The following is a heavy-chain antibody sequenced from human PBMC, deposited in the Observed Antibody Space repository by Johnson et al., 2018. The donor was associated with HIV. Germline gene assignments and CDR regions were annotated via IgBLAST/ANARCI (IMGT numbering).Heavy chain of an antibody. Sequence: VQLVESGGGVVQPGRSLRLSCAASGFTFSSYGMHWVRQAPGKGLEWVAVIWYDGSNKYYADSVKGRFTISRDNSKNTLYLQMNSLRAEDTAVYYCARAPPGVDGSGSSDDAFDIWGQGKMVTVSS. CDR2: IWYDGSNK. CDR3: ARAPPGVDGSGSSDDAFDI. V-gene: IGHV3-33*01. CDR1: GFTFSSYG. D-gene: IGHD3-10*01. J-gene: IGHJ3*02.